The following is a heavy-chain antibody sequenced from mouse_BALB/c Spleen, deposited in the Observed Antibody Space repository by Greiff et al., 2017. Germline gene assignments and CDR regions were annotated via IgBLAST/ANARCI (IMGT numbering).Heavy chain of an antibody. V-gene: IGHV5-12-2*01. CDR3: AREGGYDEGFAY. D-gene: IGHD2-2*01. CDR1: GFTFSSYT. CDR2: ISNGGGST. J-gene: IGHJ3*01. Sequence: EVKLMESGGGLVQPGGSLKLSCAASGFTFSSYTMSWVRQTPEKRLEWVAYISNGGGSTYYPDTVKGRFTISRDNAKNTLYLQMSSLKSEDTAMYYCAREGGYDEGFAYWGQRTLVTVSA.